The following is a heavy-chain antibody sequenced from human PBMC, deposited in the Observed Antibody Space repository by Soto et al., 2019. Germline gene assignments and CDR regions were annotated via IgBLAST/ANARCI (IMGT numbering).Heavy chain of an antibody. CDR1: GYTFTSYA. V-gene: IGHV1-3*01. D-gene: IGHD2-15*01. CDR2: INAGNGNT. J-gene: IGHJ4*02. CDR3: ARDLGWWPWDY. Sequence: QVQLVQSGAEVKKPGASVKVSCKASGYTFTSYAMHWVRQAPGQRLEWMEWINAGNGNTKYSQKFQGRVTITRDTSASTAYMELSSLRSEDTAVYYCARDLGWWPWDYWGQGTLVTVSS.